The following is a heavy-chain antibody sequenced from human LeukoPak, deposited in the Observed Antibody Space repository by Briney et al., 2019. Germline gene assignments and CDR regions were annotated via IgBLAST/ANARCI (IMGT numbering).Heavy chain of an antibody. CDR3: ARVIPASLKQWLVRDV. CDR2: INHSGST. J-gene: IGHJ6*04. Sequence: PSETLSLTCAVYGGSFSGYYWSWIRQPPGKGLGWIGEINHSGSTNYNPSLKSRVTISVDTSKNQFSLKLSSVTAADTAVYYCARVIPASLKQWLVRDVWGKGTTVTVSS. D-gene: IGHD6-19*01. V-gene: IGHV4-34*01. CDR1: GGSFSGYY.